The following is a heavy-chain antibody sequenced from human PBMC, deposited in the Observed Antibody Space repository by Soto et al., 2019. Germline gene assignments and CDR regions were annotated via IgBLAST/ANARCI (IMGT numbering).Heavy chain of an antibody. CDR2: INGAGTRT. CDR1: GFTFSTYW. V-gene: IGHV3-74*01. D-gene: IGHD5-12*01. CDR3: VRVLIGGYAFSSDDY. J-gene: IGHJ4*02. Sequence: EVQLVESGGGLVQPGGSLRLSCVASGFTFSTYWMHWVRQAPGKGLVWVSRINGAGTRTTYADSVEGRFTISRDHAKNALYLQMNSLRPENTAVYVYVRVLIGGYAFSSDDYWGEGTLVTVSS.